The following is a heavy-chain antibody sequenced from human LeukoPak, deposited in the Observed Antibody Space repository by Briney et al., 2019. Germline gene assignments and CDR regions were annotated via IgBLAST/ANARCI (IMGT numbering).Heavy chain of an antibody. D-gene: IGHD6-13*01. Sequence: GGSLRLSCEASGFTFSSYWMGWARQAPGKGLEWVANINPDGSETYYVDSAKGRFTISRDNAKKSMYLQMNSLRVEETSVYYCVRWGVEAGMDAWGQGTLVTVSS. CDR2: INPDGSET. CDR3: VRWGVEAGMDA. V-gene: IGHV3-7*01. J-gene: IGHJ5*02. CDR1: GFTFSSYW.